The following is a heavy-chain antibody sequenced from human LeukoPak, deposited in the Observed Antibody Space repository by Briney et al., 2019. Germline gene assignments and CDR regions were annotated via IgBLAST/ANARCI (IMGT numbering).Heavy chain of an antibody. CDR2: IYYSGST. J-gene: IGHJ3*02. D-gene: IGHD3-22*01. CDR1: GGSISSYY. CDR3: ARDYSSGYYDAFDI. Sequence: SETLSLTCTVSGGSISSYYWSWIRQPPGKGLEWIGYIYYSGSTNYNPSFKSRVTISVDTSKNQFSLKLSSVTAADTAVYYCARDYSSGYYDAFDIWGQGTMVTVSS. V-gene: IGHV4-59*01.